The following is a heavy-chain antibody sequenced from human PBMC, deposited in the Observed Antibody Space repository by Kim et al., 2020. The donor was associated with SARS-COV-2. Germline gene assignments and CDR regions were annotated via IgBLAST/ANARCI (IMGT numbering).Heavy chain of an antibody. CDR3: ARDFVGIVVVPAAIQDYYYYGMDV. CDR1: GYTFTGYY. Sequence: ASVKVSCKASGYTFTGYYMHWVRQAPGQGLEWMGRINPNSGGTNYAQKFQGRVTMTRDTSISTAYMELSRLRSDDTAVYYCARDFVGIVVVPAAIQDYYYYGMDVWGQGTTVTVSS. D-gene: IGHD2-2*02. J-gene: IGHJ6*02. V-gene: IGHV1-2*06. CDR2: INPNSGGT.